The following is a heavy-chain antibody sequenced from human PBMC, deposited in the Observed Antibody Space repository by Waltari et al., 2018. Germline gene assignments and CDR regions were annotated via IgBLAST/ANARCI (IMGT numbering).Heavy chain of an antibody. CDR2: INSEGSST. Sequence: EVQLVESGGGLVQPGGSLRLSCAASGFTFSNYWMHWVRQAPGKGLVWVSGINSEGSSTTHADSVKGRFAISRDNAKNTLYLQMNSLRAEDTDVYYCARAGLPSAAWPYYSYGVDVWGQGTTVTVSS. D-gene: IGHD5-12*01. CDR3: ARAGLPSAAWPYYSYGVDV. J-gene: IGHJ6*02. CDR1: GFTFSNYW. V-gene: IGHV3-74*01.